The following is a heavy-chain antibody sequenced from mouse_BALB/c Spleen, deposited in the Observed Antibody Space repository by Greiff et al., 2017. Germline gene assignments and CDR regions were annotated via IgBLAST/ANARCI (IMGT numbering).Heavy chain of an antibody. CDR3: ARGLANWAFAY. CDR1: GYTFTSYV. J-gene: IGHJ3*01. D-gene: IGHD4-1*01. Sequence: VQLQQSGPELVKPGASVKMSCKASGYTFTSYVMHWVKQKPGQGLEWIGYINPYNDGTKYNEKFKGKATLASDKSSSTAYMELSSLTSEDSAVYYCARGLANWAFAYWGQGTLVTVSA. CDR2: INPYNDGT. V-gene: IGHV1-14*01.